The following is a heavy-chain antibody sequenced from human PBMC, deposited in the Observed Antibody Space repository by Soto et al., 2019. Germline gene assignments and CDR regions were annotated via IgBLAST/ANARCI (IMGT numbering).Heavy chain of an antibody. CDR2: IGTTSSYI. D-gene: IGHD2-21*02. CDR3: ARVMCGDCSSYYYYSMDV. V-gene: IGHV3-21*01. J-gene: IGHJ6*02. Sequence: GGSLRLSCAASGFTFGTYTMNWVRQVPGKGLEWVSSIGTTSSYIYYADSVRGRFTISRDNAGGSVYLQMSSLRAEDTAVYYCARVMCGDCSSYYYYSMDVWGQGTTVTVSS. CDR1: GFTFGTYT.